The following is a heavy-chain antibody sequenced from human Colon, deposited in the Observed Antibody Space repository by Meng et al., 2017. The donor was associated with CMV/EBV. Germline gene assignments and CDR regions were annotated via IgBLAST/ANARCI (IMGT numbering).Heavy chain of an antibody. Sequence: GESLKISCAASGFIFSNYPIHWVRQAPGKGLEWVAVISFDGGDTYYADSVKGRFTISRDNSKNTLYLQMNSLRAEDTAVYYCARDRSDGYRYVDSWGQGTLVTVSS. D-gene: IGHD5-24*01. CDR2: ISFDGGDT. J-gene: IGHJ5*01. CDR1: GFIFSNYP. V-gene: IGHV3-30*04. CDR3: ARDRSDGYRYVDS.